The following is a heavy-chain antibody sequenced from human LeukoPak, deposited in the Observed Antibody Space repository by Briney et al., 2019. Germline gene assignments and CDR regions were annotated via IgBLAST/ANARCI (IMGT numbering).Heavy chain of an antibody. V-gene: IGHV1-46*02. CDR2: INPSDDST. CDR3: ARAYYESSAYRHAVYFDY. D-gene: IGHD3-22*01. J-gene: IGHJ4*02. CDR1: GYTFNSSY. Sequence: ASVKVSCKASGYTFNSSYMHWVRQAPGQGLEWMGIINPSDDSTRYAQKFQSRVTMTKDTSTNTVYMHLSSLSSDDTAVYYCARAYYESSAYRHAVYFDYWGQGTLVTVSS.